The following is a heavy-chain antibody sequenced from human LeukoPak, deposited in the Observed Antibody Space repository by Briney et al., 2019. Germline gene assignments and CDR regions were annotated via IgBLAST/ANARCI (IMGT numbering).Heavy chain of an antibody. J-gene: IGHJ4*02. CDR2: ISAYNGKT. D-gene: IGHD1-26*01. V-gene: IGHV1-18*01. CDR1: GFTFTSYG. CDR3: ARGGALTSFDS. Sequence: ASVKVSCKASGFTFTSYGISWVRQAPGQGLKWMGWISAYNGKTNYAQKLQGRVTMTTDTSTSTAYMDLRSLRSDDTAVYYCARGGALTSFDSWGQGTLITVSS.